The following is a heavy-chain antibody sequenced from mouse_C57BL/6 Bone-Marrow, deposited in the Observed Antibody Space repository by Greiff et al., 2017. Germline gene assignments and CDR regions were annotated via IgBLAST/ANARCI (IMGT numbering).Heavy chain of an antibody. J-gene: IGHJ4*01. CDR3: TREGYYPDYYAMDY. CDR2: ISSGGDYI. V-gene: IGHV5-9-1*02. D-gene: IGHD2-3*01. CDR1: GFTFSSYA. Sequence: EVKLMESGEGLVKPGGSLKLSCAASGFTFSSYAMSWVRQTPEKRLEWVAYISSGGDYIYYADTVKGRFTISRDNARNTLYLQMSGLKSEDTAMYYCTREGYYPDYYAMDYWGQGTSVTVSS.